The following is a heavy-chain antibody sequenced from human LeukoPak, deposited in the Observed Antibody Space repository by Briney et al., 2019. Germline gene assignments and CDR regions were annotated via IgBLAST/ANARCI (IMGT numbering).Heavy chain of an antibody. CDR2: IHYGGFT. J-gene: IGHJ4*02. V-gene: IGHV4-31*03. CDR1: GDSMNSCCRY. CDR3: ARCWVETSFFTF. Sequence: PSETLSLTCTVSGDSMNSCCRYCSWIRQHPGKGLEWIGHIHYGGFTDYNPSLKTRCVISVDPSKNVFSLDLTSVTAADTAVYFCARCWVETSFFTFWRQGVQVIVSS. D-gene: IGHD2-21*02.